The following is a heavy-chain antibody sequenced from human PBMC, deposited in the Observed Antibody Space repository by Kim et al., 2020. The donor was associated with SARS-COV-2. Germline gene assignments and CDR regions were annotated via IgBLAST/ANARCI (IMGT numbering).Heavy chain of an antibody. Sequence: SETLSLTCTVSGGSISSYYWSWIRQPPGKGLEWIGYIYYSGSTNYNPSLKSRVTISVDTSKNQFSLKLSSVTAADTAVYYCARVGGDYAINSPYYYGMDVWGQGTTVTVSS. CDR1: GGSISSYY. CDR3: ARVGGDYAINSPYYYGMDV. D-gene: IGHD4-17*01. J-gene: IGHJ6*02. CDR2: IYYSGST. V-gene: IGHV4-59*01.